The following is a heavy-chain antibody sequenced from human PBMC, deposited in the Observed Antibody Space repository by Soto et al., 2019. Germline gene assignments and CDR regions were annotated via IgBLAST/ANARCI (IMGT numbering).Heavy chain of an antibody. CDR3: ASGDGDI. CDR1: GFTFSSYG. Sequence: SGGGVVQPGRSLRLSCAASGFTFSSYGMHWVRQAPGKGLEWVAVIWYGGSNKYYADSVKGRFTISRDNSKDTLYLQRNSLRAEVTAVYYCASGDGDIWGQGTMVTVSS. J-gene: IGHJ3*02. D-gene: IGHD7-27*01. CDR2: IWYGGSNK. V-gene: IGHV3-33*01.